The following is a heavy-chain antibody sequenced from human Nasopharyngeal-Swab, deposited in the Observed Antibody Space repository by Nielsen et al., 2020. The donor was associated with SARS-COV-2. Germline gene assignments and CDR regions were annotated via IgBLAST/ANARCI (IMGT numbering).Heavy chain of an antibody. V-gene: IGHV3-23*01. CDR1: GFTFSSYA. CDR2: ISGSGGST. J-gene: IGHJ4*02. CDR3: AKDRGRGVAIFDY. Sequence: GASLKISCAASGFTFSSYAMSWVRQAPGKGLEWVSAISGSGGSTYYADSVKGRFTISRDNSKNTLYLQMNSLRAEDTAVYYCAKDRGRGVAIFDYWGQGTLVTVSS. D-gene: IGHD5-12*01.